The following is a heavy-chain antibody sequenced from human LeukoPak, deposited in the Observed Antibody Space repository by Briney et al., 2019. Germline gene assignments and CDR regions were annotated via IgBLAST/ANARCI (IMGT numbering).Heavy chain of an antibody. CDR3: ARDQGGGSYRHAFDV. D-gene: IGHD1-26*01. CDR1: GGSVDNSDYY. Sequence: SETLSLTCSVSGGSVDNSDYYWSWLRQPPGKELEWIGHIYHSGSTIYNPSLKSRVTISVDMSKNQFSLRLTSGTAADTAVYYCARDQGGGSYRHAFDVWGQGKMVTVST. CDR2: IYHSGST. J-gene: IGHJ3*01. V-gene: IGHV4-61*08.